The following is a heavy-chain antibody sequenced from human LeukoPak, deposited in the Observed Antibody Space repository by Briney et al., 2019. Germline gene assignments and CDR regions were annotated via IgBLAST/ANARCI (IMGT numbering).Heavy chain of an antibody. CDR2: ISYDGSNK. CDR1: GFTFSSYG. CDR3: AKDPLLIAVAGSPDY. Sequence: PGGSLRLSCAASGFTFSSYGMHWVRQAPGKGLEWVAVISYDGSNKYYADSVKGRFTISRDNSKNTLYLQMNSLRAEDTAVYYCAKDPLLIAVAGSPDYWGQGTLVTDSS. J-gene: IGHJ4*02. D-gene: IGHD6-19*01. V-gene: IGHV3-30*18.